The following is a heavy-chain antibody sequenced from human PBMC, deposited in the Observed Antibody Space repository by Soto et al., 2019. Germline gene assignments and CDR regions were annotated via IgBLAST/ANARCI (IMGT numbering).Heavy chain of an antibody. V-gene: IGHV1-18*04. D-gene: IGHD3-10*01. Sequence: GASVKLSWKACGERFSDYSSSWVRQATGQGLEWMGWISAYNGNTNYAQKLQGRVTMTTDTSTSTAYMELRSLRSDDTAVYYCARETPFMVRGVIRVSMEVWGQGTTVPVFS. J-gene: IGHJ6*02. CDR1: GERFSDYS. CDR2: ISAYNGNT. CDR3: ARETPFMVRGVIRVSMEV.